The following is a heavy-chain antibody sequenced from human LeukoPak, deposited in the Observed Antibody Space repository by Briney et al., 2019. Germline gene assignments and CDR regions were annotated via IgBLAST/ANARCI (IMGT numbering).Heavy chain of an antibody. CDR3: AKDSGYDSSGYPFNWFDP. CDR2: ISGSGGST. V-gene: IGHV3-23*01. J-gene: IGHJ5*02. Sequence: GGSPRLSCAASGFTLSSYAMSWVRQAPGKGLEWVSAISGSGGSTYYADSVKGRFTISRDNSKNTLYLQMNSLRAEDTAVYYCAKDSGYDSSGYPFNWFDPWGQGTLVTVSS. CDR1: GFTLSSYA. D-gene: IGHD3-22*01.